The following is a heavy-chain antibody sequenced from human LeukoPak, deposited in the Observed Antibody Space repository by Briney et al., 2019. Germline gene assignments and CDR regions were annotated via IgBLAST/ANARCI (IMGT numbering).Heavy chain of an antibody. J-gene: IGHJ4*02. D-gene: IGHD5-24*01. Sequence: GRSLRLSCAASGFTFSGYAMHWVRQAPGKGLEWVAVISYDGSNKYYADSVKGRFTISRDNSKNTLYLQMNSLRAEDTAVYYCARRATGFDYWGQGTLVTVSS. CDR3: ARRATGFDY. V-gene: IGHV3-30*04. CDR2: ISYDGSNK. CDR1: GFTFSGYA.